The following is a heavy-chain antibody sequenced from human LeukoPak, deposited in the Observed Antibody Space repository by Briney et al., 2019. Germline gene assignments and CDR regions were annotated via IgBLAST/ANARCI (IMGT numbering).Heavy chain of an antibody. Sequence: AGGSLRLSCAASGFTFSSYWMSWVRQAPGKGLEWVANIKQDGSEKYYVDSVKGRFTISRDNAKNSLYLQMNSLRAEDTAVYYCAKKGSTWGATIDIYYYYMDVWGKGTTVTISS. CDR3: AKKGSTWGATIDIYYYYMDV. V-gene: IGHV3-7*01. CDR1: GFTFSSYW. J-gene: IGHJ6*03. CDR2: IKQDGSEK. D-gene: IGHD5-24*01.